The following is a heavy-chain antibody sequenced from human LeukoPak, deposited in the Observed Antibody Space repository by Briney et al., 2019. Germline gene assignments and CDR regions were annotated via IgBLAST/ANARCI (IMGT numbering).Heavy chain of an antibody. Sequence: GGSLRLSCAASGFTFSSYAMHWVRQAPGKGLEYVSAISSNGGSTYYANSVKGRFTISRDNSKNTLYLQMGSLRAEDMAVYYCARRSEGSSGWSYFDYWGQGTLVTVSS. J-gene: IGHJ4*02. D-gene: IGHD6-19*01. CDR3: ARRSEGSSGWSYFDY. CDR2: ISSNGGST. V-gene: IGHV3-64*01. CDR1: GFTFSSYA.